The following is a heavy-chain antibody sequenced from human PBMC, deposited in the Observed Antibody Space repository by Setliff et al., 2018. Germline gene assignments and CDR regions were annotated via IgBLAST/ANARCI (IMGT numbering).Heavy chain of an antibody. CDR2: ISAYNGKT. CDR1: GYNLSNSI. V-gene: IGHV1-18*01. CDR3: LRLVRYCTKIACQATSGDEV. Sequence: GASVKVSCKASGYNLSNSILSWVRQAPGQGLEWVGWISAYNGKTYFAQKFQDRITLTTDTSTNTGYLELRGLRSDDTAVYYCLRLVRYCTKIACQATSGDEVWGLGTLVTVSS. D-gene: IGHD2-8*01. J-gene: IGHJ4*02.